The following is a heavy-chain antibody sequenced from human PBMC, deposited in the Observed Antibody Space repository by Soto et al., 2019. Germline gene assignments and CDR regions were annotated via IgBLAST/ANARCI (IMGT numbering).Heavy chain of an antibody. CDR2: ISSSSSYT. CDR1: GFTFSDYY. V-gene: IGHV3-11*06. CDR3: ARAAGAKWNDRWFDP. Sequence: QVQLVESGGGLVKPGGSLRLSCAASGFTFSDYYMSWIRQAPGKGLEWVSYISSSSSYTNYADSVKGRFTISRDNAKNSLYLKMNSLRAEYTAVYYCARAAGAKWNDRWFDPWGQGTLVTVSS. J-gene: IGHJ5*02. D-gene: IGHD1-1*01.